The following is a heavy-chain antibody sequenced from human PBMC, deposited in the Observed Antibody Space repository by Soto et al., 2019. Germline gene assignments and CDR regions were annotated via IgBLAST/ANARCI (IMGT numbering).Heavy chain of an antibody. CDR1: GYSFTSYW. CDR3: ARSLLDIVATTTYYYYGMDV. V-gene: IGHV5-51*01. D-gene: IGHD5-12*01. Sequence: PGESLKISCKGSGYSFTSYWIGWVRQMPGKGLECMGIIYPGDSDTRYSPSFQGQVTISADKSISTAYLQWSSLKASDTAMYYCARSLLDIVATTTYYYYGMDVWGQGTTVT. CDR2: IYPGDSDT. J-gene: IGHJ6*01.